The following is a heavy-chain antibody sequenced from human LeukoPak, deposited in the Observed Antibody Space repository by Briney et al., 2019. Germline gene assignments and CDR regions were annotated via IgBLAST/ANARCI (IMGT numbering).Heavy chain of an antibody. Sequence: GGSLRLSCAASGFTFSSYAMSWVRQAPGKGLEWVSAISGSGGSTYYADSVKGRFTISRDNSKNTLYLQMNSLRAEDTAVYYCAKDPSVDYGSGSSSYYFDYWGQGTLVTVSS. CDR1: GFTFSSYA. D-gene: IGHD3-10*01. CDR2: ISGSGGST. V-gene: IGHV3-23*01. J-gene: IGHJ4*02. CDR3: AKDPSVDYGSGSSSYYFDY.